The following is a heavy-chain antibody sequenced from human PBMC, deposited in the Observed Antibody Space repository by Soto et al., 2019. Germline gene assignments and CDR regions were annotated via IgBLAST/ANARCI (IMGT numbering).Heavy chain of an antibody. Sequence: ASVKVSCKASGYTFTSYGISWVRQAPGQGLEWMGWISAYNGNTNYAQKLQGRVTMTTDTSTSTAYMELRSLRSDDTAVYYCARGGFIIAAERTLYYYYGMDVWGQGTTVTVSS. CDR1: GYTFTSYG. J-gene: IGHJ6*02. CDR2: ISAYNGNT. V-gene: IGHV1-18*01. D-gene: IGHD6-13*01. CDR3: ARGGFIIAAERTLYYYYGMDV.